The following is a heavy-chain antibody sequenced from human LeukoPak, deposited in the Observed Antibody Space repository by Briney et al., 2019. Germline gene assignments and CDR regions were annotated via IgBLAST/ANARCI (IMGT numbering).Heavy chain of an antibody. V-gene: IGHV3-21*01. Sequence: GGSLRLFCSASGFTFSSYAMHWVRQAPGKGLEWVSSISSSSSYIYYADSVKGRFTTSRDNAKNSLYLQMNSLRAEDTAVYYCARVSQRVHYPFDYWGQGTLVTVSS. CDR1: GFTFSSYA. CDR3: ARVSQRVHYPFDY. CDR2: ISSSSSYI. D-gene: IGHD3-10*01. J-gene: IGHJ4*02.